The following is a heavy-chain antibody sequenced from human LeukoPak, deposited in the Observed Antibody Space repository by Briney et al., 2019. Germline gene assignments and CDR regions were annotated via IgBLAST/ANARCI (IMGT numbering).Heavy chain of an antibody. V-gene: IGHV3-11*04. D-gene: IGHD3-22*01. CDR1: GFTFSDYY. J-gene: IGHJ4*02. Sequence: SPEGSLRLSCAASGFTFSDYYMSWIRQAPGKGLEWVSYISSSGSTIYYADSVKGRFTISRDNAKNSLYLQMNSLRAEDTAVYYCARSYYYDSSGSAFDYWGQGTLVTVSS. CDR2: ISSSGSTI. CDR3: ARSYYYDSSGSAFDY.